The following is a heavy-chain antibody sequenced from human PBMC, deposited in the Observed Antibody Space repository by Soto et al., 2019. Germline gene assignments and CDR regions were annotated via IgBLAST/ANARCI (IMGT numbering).Heavy chain of an antibody. CDR1: GASISSTTSGNW. D-gene: IGHD1-26*01. V-gene: IGHV4-4*02. Sequence: QVQLQESGPGLVRPSGTLSLTCAVSGASISSTTSGNWWSWVRQPPEKGLEWIGEIYHSGSTNYNPSLQSRVTMSLAKSKNQFSLKMTSVTAADPAVYYCARMVGATLVDFWGQGTLFTVSS. CDR3: ARMVGATLVDF. CDR2: IYHSGST. J-gene: IGHJ4*02.